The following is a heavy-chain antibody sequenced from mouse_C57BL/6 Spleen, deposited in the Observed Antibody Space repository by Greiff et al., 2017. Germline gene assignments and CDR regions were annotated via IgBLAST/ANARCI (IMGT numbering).Heavy chain of an antibody. CDR1: GFTFSDYG. V-gene: IGHV5-17*01. CDR2: ISSGSSTI. CDR3: ARTPTVHYAMDY. D-gene: IGHD1-1*01. Sequence: EVKLQESGGGLVKPGGSLKLSCAASGFTFSDYGMHWVRQAPEKGLEWVAYISSGSSTIYYADTVKGRFTISRDNAKNTLFLQMTSLRSEDTAMYYCARTPTVHYAMDYWGQGTSVTVSS. J-gene: IGHJ4*01.